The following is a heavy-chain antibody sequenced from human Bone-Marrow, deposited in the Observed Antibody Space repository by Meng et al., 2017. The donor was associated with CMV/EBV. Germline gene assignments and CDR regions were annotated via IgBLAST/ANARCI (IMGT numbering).Heavy chain of an antibody. D-gene: IGHD1-26*01. V-gene: IGHV4-39*07. J-gene: IGHJ5*02. CDR1: GGSISSSSYY. CDR3: AREWELLVIRFDP. CDR2: LYYSGST. Sequence: SEPLSLTCTVSGGSISSSSYYWGWIRQPPGEGLEWIGSLYYSGSTNYNPSLKSRVTISVDTSKNQLSLKLSSVTAADTAVYYCAREWELLVIRFDPWGQGTLVTVSS.